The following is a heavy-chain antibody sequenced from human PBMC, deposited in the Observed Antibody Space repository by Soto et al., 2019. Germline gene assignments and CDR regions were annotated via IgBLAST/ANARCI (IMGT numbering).Heavy chain of an antibody. Sequence: SETLSLTCTVSGGSISSYYWSWIRQPPGKGLEWIGYIYYSGSTNYNPSIKSRVPISVDTSKNQFSLKLGSVTAADTAVYYCARSQKEGYYGSGSYYNYYYYYMDVWGKGTTVTVSS. CDR3: ARSQKEGYYGSGSYYNYYYYYMDV. J-gene: IGHJ6*03. V-gene: IGHV4-59*01. CDR2: IYYSGST. CDR1: GGSISSYY. D-gene: IGHD3-10*01.